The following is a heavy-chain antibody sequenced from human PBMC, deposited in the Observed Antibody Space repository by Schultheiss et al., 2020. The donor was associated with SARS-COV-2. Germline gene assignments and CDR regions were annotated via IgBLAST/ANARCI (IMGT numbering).Heavy chain of an antibody. Sequence: GGSLRLSCKASGGTFSSYAISWVRQAPGQGLEWMGWISAYNGNTNYAQKLQGRVTMTTDTSTSTAYMDLNTLRSEDTALYYCTKVLGGEGGYNYHFWGQGTLVTVSS. D-gene: IGHD5-24*01. V-gene: IGHV1-18*01. J-gene: IGHJ4*02. CDR1: GGTFSSYA. CDR3: TKVLGGEGGYNYHF. CDR2: ISAYNGNT.